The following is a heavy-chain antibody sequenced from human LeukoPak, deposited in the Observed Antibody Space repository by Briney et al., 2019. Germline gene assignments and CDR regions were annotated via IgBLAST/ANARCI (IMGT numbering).Heavy chain of an antibody. CDR1: GFTFSNAW. CDR3: TTSGYSYGYPYFDY. D-gene: IGHD5-18*01. J-gene: IGHJ4*02. V-gene: IGHV3-15*01. Sequence: PGGSLRLSCAASGFTFSNAWMSWVCQAPGKGLEWVGRIKSKTDGGTTDYAAPVKGRFTISRDDSKNTLYLQMNSLKTEDTAVYYCTTSGYSYGYPYFDYWGQGTLVTVSS. CDR2: IKSKTDGGTT.